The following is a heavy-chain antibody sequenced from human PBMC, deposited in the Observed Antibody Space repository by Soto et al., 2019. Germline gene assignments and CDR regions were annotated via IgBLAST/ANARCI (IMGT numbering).Heavy chain of an antibody. CDR3: AGLAVDGGKLDY. CDR2: IIPIFGTA. D-gene: IGHD6-19*01. Sequence: QVQLVQSGAEVKKPGSSVKVSCKASGGTFSSYAISWVRQAPGQGLEWMGGIIPIFGTANYAQKFQGRVXIXAXXSTSTAYMELSSLRSEDTAVYYCAGLAVDGGKLDYWGQGTLVTVSS. J-gene: IGHJ4*02. V-gene: IGHV1-69*12. CDR1: GGTFSSYA.